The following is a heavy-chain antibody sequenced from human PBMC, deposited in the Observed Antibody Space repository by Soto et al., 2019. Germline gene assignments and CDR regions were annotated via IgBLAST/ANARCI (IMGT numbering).Heavy chain of an antibody. CDR2: IHGIGVGGGP. Sequence: EVQLLESGGDLVQPGGSLRLSCAASGFTFSNFGMTWVRQSPGKGLEWVSAIHGIGVGGGPYYADSVKGRFTISRDNSKNTLYLQMNSLRAEDTAVYYCAKDLYYCSSTSCYTGYYYYYGMDVWGQGTTVTVSS. D-gene: IGHD2-2*02. CDR3: AKDLYYCSSTSCYTGYYYYYGMDV. J-gene: IGHJ6*02. CDR1: GFTFSNFG. V-gene: IGHV3-23*01.